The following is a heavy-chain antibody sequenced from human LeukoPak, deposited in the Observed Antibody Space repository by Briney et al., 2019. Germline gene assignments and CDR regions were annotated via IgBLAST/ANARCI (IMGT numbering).Heavy chain of an antibody. Sequence: GGSLRLSCAASGFTFSYAWMSWVRQAPGKGLEWVGRINTKSDSGTIDYSAPVKGRFTISRDDSKNTVYLQMNSLKSEDTAVYYCTTGLAFWGQGTLVTVSS. CDR2: INTKSDSGTI. J-gene: IGHJ4*02. CDR1: GFTFSYAW. V-gene: IGHV3-15*01. D-gene: IGHD2-21*01. CDR3: TTGLAF.